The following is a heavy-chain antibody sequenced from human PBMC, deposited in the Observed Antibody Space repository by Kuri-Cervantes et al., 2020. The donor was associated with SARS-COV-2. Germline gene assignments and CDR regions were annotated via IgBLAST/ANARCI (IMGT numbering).Heavy chain of an antibody. CDR2: INPNSGGT. Sequence: ASVKVSCKASGYTFTGYYMHWVRQAPGQGLEWMGWINPNSGGTNYAQKFQGRVTITADKSASTAYMELSSLRSEDTAVYYCATSSGYYYYWGQGTLVTVSS. J-gene: IGHJ4*02. D-gene: IGHD3-22*01. CDR3: ATSSGYYYY. V-gene: IGHV1-2*02. CDR1: GYTFTGYY.